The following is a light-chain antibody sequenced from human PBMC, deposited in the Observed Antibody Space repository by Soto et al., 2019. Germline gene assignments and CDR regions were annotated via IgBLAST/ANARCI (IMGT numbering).Light chain of an antibody. Sequence: QSVVTHPPSASGTPGHRFTISCSGSSSNILSGFVYWYQHLPGTAPKLTISTTNDRPSGVPDRSSASKSGTSPSLEISGLRSEDEADYYCAAWDDSMSGHVFGSGTKVPVL. J-gene: IGLJ1*01. V-gene: IGLV1-47*02. CDR2: TTN. CDR1: SSNILSGF. CDR3: AAWDDSMSGHV.